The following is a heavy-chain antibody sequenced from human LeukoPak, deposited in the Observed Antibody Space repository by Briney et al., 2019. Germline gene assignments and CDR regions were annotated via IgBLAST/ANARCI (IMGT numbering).Heavy chain of an antibody. CDR2: INPDSGGT. CDR1: GYTFTGYH. D-gene: IGHD3-9*01. CDR3: ARDLTGDPAAYFDF. V-gene: IGHV1-2*02. Sequence: ASVKVSCKASGYTFTGYHIHWGRQAPGQGREWMGWINPDSGGTNFPQNFQGRVTMTRDTSISTAYMEVSWLRSDDTAVYYCARDLTGDPAAYFDFWGQGTLVTVSS. J-gene: IGHJ4*02.